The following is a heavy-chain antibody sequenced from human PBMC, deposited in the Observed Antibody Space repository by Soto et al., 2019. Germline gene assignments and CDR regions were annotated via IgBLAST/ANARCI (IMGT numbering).Heavy chain of an antibody. D-gene: IGHD2-8*01. CDR1: GYSLTSYW. V-gene: IGHV5-51*01. J-gene: IGHJ6*01. Sequence: PGESLKISCKGSGYSLTSYWIVWVRQMPGKGLEWMGIIYPGDSDTRYSPSFQGQVTISADKSISTAYLQWSSLKASDTAMYYCARRCTSRCFKAGYGIDVWGQGTTVTVSS. CDR2: IYPGDSDT. CDR3: ARRCTSRCFKAGYGIDV.